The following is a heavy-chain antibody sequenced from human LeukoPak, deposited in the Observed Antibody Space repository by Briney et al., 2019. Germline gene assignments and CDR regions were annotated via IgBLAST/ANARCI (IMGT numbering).Heavy chain of an antibody. D-gene: IGHD1-26*01. CDR1: GYTFTGYY. Sequence: RASVKVSCKASGYTFTGYYMHWVRQAPGQGLEWMGWINPNSGGTNYAQKFQGRVTMTRDTSISTAYMELSRLRSDDTAVYYCARLRGSYYRAFDYWGQGTLVTVSS. V-gene: IGHV1-2*02. CDR3: ARLRGSYYRAFDY. CDR2: INPNSGGT. J-gene: IGHJ4*02.